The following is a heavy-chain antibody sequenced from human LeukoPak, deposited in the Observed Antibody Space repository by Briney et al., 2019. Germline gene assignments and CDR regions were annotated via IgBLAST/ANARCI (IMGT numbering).Heavy chain of an antibody. CDR3: AKAGRRRDGHLRDAFDI. J-gene: IGHJ3*02. CDR2: ISWNSGSI. CDR1: GFTFDDYA. V-gene: IGHV3-9*01. Sequence: PGGSLRLSCAASGFTFDDYAMHWVRQAPGKGLERVPGISWNSGSIGYADSVKGRFTISRDNAKNSLYLQMNSLRAEDTALYYCAKAGRRRDGHLRDAFDIWGQGTMVTVSS. D-gene: IGHD5-24*01.